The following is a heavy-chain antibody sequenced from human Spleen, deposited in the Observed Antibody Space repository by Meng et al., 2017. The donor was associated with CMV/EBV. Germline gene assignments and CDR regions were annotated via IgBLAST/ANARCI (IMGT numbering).Heavy chain of an antibody. CDR2: INPSGGST. CDR1: GYTFTSYY. D-gene: IGHD6-6*01. CDR3: ARAGAALSDFAY. J-gene: IGHJ4*02. Sequence: ASVKVSCKASGYTFTSYYMHWVRQAPGQGLEWMGIINPSGGSTSSAQKFQGRVTMARVTSTSTVYMELSSLRSEDTAVYYCARAGAALSDFAYWGQGTLVTVSS. V-gene: IGHV1-46*01.